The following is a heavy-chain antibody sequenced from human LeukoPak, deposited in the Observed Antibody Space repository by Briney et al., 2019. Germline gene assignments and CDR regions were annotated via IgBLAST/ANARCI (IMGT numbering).Heavy chain of an antibody. CDR3: TTRILVPRGFDF. V-gene: IGHV3-23*01. CDR2: VRNSGHPT. D-gene: IGHD2-2*01. Sequence: GGSLRLSCAASGFTFSSQGMCGVRQAPGKGREWVSDVRNSGHPTDYADSGKGGLTLSRDNSRNTLYLQMNSLRADDTAVYYCTTRILVPRGFDFWGQGTLVTVSS. CDR1: GFTFSSQG. J-gene: IGHJ4*02.